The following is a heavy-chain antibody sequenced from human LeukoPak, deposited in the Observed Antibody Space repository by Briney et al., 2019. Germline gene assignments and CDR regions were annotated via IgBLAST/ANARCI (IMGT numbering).Heavy chain of an antibody. CDR1: GFAVSSNY. Sequence: GGSLRLSCAASGFAVSSNYMNWVRQAPGKGLEWVSSISSSSSYIYYADSVKGRFTFSRDNAKNSLYLQMNSLRAEDTAVYYCARHRTASDYWGQGTLVTVSS. V-gene: IGHV3-21*01. J-gene: IGHJ4*02. D-gene: IGHD3-16*02. CDR3: ARHRTASDY. CDR2: ISSSSSYI.